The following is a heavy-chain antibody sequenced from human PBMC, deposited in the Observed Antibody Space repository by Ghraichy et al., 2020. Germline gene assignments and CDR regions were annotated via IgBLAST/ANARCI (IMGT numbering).Heavy chain of an antibody. J-gene: IGHJ5*02. CDR1: GGSVSSTTFY. CDR2: IYHSGST. Sequence: SHTLSLTCTVSGGSVSSTTFYWSWIRQPPGKGLEWIGYIYHSGSTFYNPSLQSRVAISIDTSKSQFSLSLSSVTAADTSVYYCARLSVSPNWFDPWGQGTLVTVSS. V-gene: IGHV4-61*01. CDR3: ARLSVSPNWFDP.